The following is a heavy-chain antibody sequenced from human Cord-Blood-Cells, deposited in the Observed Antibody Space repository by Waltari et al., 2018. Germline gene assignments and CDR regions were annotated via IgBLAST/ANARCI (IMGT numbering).Heavy chain of an antibody. CDR2: IYPGDTDT. V-gene: IGHV5-51*01. Sequence: DVQLVQPGADVKQPGESLKIHCKGSGYSFTSYWTGWVPQMPGKGLEWIGIIYPGDTDTRYNPSFQVQVTISADKSISTAYLQWSSLKASDTAMYYCARLLYYYYYMDVWGKGTTVTVSS. J-gene: IGHJ6*03. CDR1: GYSFTSYW. CDR3: ARLLYYYYYMDV.